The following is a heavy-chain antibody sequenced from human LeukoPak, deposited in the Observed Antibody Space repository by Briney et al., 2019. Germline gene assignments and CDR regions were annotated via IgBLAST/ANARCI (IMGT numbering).Heavy chain of an antibody. D-gene: IGHD2-2*01. V-gene: IGHV3-21*01. Sequence: GGSPRLSCAASGFTFSSYSMNWVRQAPGKGLEWVTSISSSSSYIYYADSVKGRFTISRDNAKNSLYLQMNSLRAEDTAVYYCARDCSSTSCYDGAFDIWGQGTMVTVSS. CDR3: ARDCSSTSCYDGAFDI. CDR1: GFTFSSYS. CDR2: ISSSSSYI. J-gene: IGHJ3*02.